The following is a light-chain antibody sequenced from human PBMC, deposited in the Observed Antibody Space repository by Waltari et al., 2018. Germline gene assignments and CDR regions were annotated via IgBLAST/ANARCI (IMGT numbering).Light chain of an antibody. CDR1: NIPREG. Sequence: SYVLTQPPSVSVAPGQTAAITCGGYNIPREGVLGYQQKPGQAPVLVLSGETDRPSGGPAGFSGSNSGTMATLTISRVEAGDEADYYCQVWDSRTDHVVFGGGTKVTVL. V-gene: IGLV3-21*02. CDR3: QVWDSRTDHVV. J-gene: IGLJ2*01. CDR2: GET.